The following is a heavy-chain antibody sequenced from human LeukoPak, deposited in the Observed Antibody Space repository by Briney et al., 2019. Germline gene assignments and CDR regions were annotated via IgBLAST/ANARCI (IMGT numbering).Heavy chain of an antibody. CDR3: TRGTGIVGATVEY. Sequence: GGSLRLSCAASGFTFSGSAMHWGRQTSAKGLGCVGRIRSKANSYATAYPASVKGRFTISRDDSKNTAYLQMNSLKTEDTAVYYCTRGTGIVGATVEYWGQGTLVTVSS. J-gene: IGHJ4*02. CDR2: IRSKANSYAT. V-gene: IGHV3-73*01. D-gene: IGHD1-26*01. CDR1: GFTFSGSA.